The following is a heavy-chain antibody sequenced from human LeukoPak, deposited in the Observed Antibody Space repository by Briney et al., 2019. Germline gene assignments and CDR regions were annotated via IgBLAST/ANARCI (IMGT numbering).Heavy chain of an antibody. Sequence: GGSLRLSCAASGFTFSSYAMHWVRQAPGKGLEWVAVISYDGSNKYYADSVKGRFTISRDNSKNTLYLQMNSLRAEDTAVYYCARELLLDLSYFDYWGQGTLVTASS. CDR1: GFTFSSYA. CDR2: ISYDGSNK. CDR3: ARELLLDLSYFDY. V-gene: IGHV3-30-3*01. D-gene: IGHD2-15*01. J-gene: IGHJ4*02.